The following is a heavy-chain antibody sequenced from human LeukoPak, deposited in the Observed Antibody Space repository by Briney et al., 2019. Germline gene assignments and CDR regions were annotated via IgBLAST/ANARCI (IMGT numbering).Heavy chain of an antibody. CDR3: ARDKRGQIVVVPAAVNWFDP. CDR1: GYTFTRYG. D-gene: IGHD2-2*01. J-gene: IGHJ5*02. Sequence: APGKVSCKASGYTFTRYGISWVRQAPGQGLEWMGWISAYNGNTNYAQKLQGRVTMTTDTSTSTAYMELRSLRSDDTAVYYCARDKRGQIVVVPAAVNWFDPWGQGTLVTVSS. V-gene: IGHV1-18*01. CDR2: ISAYNGNT.